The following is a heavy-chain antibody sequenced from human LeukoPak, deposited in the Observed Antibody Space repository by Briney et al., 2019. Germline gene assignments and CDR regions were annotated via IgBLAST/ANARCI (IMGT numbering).Heavy chain of an antibody. J-gene: IGHJ4*02. CDR2: IYYSGST. CDR3: ARPLRDY. Sequence: PSETLSLTCTVSGGSISSYYWSWIRQLPGKGLEWIGYIYYSGSTNYNPSLKSRVTISVDTSKNQFSLKLSSVTAADTAVYYCARPLRDYWGQGTLVTVSS. CDR1: GGSISSYY. V-gene: IGHV4-59*01.